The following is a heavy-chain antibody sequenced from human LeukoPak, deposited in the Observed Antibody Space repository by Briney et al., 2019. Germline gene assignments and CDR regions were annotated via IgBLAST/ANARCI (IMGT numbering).Heavy chain of an antibody. Sequence: PSETLSLTCTVSGGSISSVGYYWRWIRQPPGKGLEWIGYIYHSGSTYYNPSLKSRVTISVDRSKNQFSLKLSSVTAADTAVYYCARVCSSTSCRYESAFDIWGQGTMVTVSS. J-gene: IGHJ3*02. D-gene: IGHD2-2*01. CDR2: IYHSGST. V-gene: IGHV4-30-2*01. CDR3: ARVCSSTSCRYESAFDI. CDR1: GGSISSVGYY.